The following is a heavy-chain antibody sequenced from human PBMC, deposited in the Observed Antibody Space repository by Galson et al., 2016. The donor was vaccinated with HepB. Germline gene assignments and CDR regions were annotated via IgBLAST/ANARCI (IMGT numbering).Heavy chain of an antibody. D-gene: IGHD4-11*01. Sequence: SLRVSCPHSVFTLSSNWMSWVRQAPGKGLEWVANIKQDGSEEYYVDSVTGRFTISRDNAKNTLYLQMSSLRAEDTAVYYCTRSQDYHPDFWGQGTLVTVSS. CDR3: TRSQDYHPDF. J-gene: IGHJ4*02. V-gene: IGHV3-7*02. CDR1: VFTLSSNW. CDR2: IKQDGSEE.